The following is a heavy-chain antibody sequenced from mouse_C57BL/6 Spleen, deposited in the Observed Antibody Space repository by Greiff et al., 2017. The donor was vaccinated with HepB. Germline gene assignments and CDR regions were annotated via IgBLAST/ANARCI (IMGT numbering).Heavy chain of an antibody. V-gene: IGHV1-54*01. CDR2: INPGSGGT. CDR3: AREEGWYFDV. Sequence: QVQLQQSGAELVRPGTSVKVSCKASGYAFTNYLIEWVKQRPGQGLEWIGVINPGSGGTNYNEKFKGKATLTADKSSSTAYMQLSSLTSEDSAGDFCAREEGWYFDVWGTGTTVTVSS. J-gene: IGHJ1*03. CDR1: GYAFTNYL.